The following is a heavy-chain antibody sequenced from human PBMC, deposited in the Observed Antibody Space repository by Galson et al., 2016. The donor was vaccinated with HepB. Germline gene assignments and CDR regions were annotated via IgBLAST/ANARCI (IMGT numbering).Heavy chain of an antibody. Sequence: ETLSLTCTVSGGSISNTSYYWGWIRQPPGKGLEWIGSIYFSGSTYFNPSLKSRVTISVDTSKNQFSLKVSSVTAADTAVYYCARHGGADYSYAMDVWGQGTTVTVSS. J-gene: IGHJ6*02. CDR1: GGSISNTSYY. CDR2: IYFSGST. D-gene: IGHD2-15*01. CDR3: ARHGGADYSYAMDV. V-gene: IGHV4-39*01.